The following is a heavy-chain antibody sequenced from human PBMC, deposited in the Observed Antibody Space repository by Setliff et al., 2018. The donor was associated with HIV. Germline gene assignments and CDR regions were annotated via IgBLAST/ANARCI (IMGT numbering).Heavy chain of an antibody. J-gene: IGHJ4*02. CDR2: INTHSGDT. Sequence: ASVKVSCKASGYTFNNYGISWVRQAPGQGLEWMGWINTHSGDTNYAQKFQGRLTMTTDTSTSTAYMELRSLRSDDTAMYYCARPGGSYGDYGWYLRFWGQATLVTVSS. CDR3: ARPGGSYGDYGWYLRF. V-gene: IGHV1-18*01. D-gene: IGHD4-17*01. CDR1: GYTFNNYG.